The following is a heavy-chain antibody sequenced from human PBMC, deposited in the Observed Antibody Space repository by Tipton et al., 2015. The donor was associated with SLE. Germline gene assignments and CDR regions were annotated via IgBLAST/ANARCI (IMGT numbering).Heavy chain of an antibody. CDR2: IWNDGTKT. D-gene: IGHD6-13*01. CDR3: AKDSAFSNSWPVDY. J-gene: IGHJ4*02. V-gene: IGHV3-33*06. Sequence: RSLRLSCVASGFTFKGFGMHWVRQAPGTGLEWVAVIWNDGTKTYYADSVKGRFTISRDNSKNTLDLQMDSLRTEDTAVYFCAKDSAFSNSWPVDYWGQGTLVTVSS. CDR1: GFTFKGFG.